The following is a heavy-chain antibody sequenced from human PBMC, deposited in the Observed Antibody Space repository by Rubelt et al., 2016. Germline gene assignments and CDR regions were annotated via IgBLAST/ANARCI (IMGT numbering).Heavy chain of an antibody. V-gene: IGHV3-53*01. CDR3: ARVEGN. CDR2: IYSGGST. D-gene: IGHD3-10*01. Sequence: GKGLEWVSVIYSGGSTYYADSVKGRFTISRDNSKNTLYLQMNSLRAEDTAVYYCARVEGNWGQGTLVTVSS. J-gene: IGHJ4*02.